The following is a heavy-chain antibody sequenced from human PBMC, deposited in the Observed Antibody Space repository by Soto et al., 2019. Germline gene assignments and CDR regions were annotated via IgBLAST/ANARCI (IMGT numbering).Heavy chain of an antibody. D-gene: IGHD1-7*01. CDR2: ISGSGGST. CDR3: AKELELRYYYGMDV. Sequence: GGSLRLSCAASRFTFSSYAMSWVRQAPGKGLEWVSAISGSGGSTYYADSVKGRFTISRDNSKNTLYLQMNSLRAEDTAVYYCAKELELRYYYGMDVWGQGTTVTVSS. J-gene: IGHJ6*02. V-gene: IGHV3-23*01. CDR1: RFTFSSYA.